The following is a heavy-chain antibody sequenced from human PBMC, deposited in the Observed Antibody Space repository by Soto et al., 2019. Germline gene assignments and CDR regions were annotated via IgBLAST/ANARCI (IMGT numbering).Heavy chain of an antibody. J-gene: IGHJ6*02. D-gene: IGHD2-15*01. CDR2: ISYDGSNK. CDR3: ASALGYCSGCRGPQGRHGSSGGGMEV. V-gene: IGHV3-30*03. CDR1: GFTFSSYG. Sequence: GGSLRLSCAASGFTFSSYGMHWVRQAPGKGLERVAVISYDGSNKYYADSVKGRFTISRDNSKNTLYLQMNSLRAEDTAVYYWASALGYCSGCRGPQGRHGSSGGGMEVWGQGTTGTVAS.